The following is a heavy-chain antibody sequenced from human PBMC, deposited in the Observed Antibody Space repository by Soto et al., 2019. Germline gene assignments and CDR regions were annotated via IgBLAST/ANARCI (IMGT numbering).Heavy chain of an antibody. Sequence: EVQLVESGGGLVQPGGSLRLSCVASGFSVNSDYMNWVRQAPGKGLEWVSVIYNVGSTYYADSVKGRFTISRDNSKNTVYLQMNSLSAEDTAVYYCARSYCGSGGGMDVWGQGTTVTVSS. J-gene: IGHJ6*02. CDR2: IYNVGST. CDR3: ARSYCGSGGGMDV. V-gene: IGHV3-66*01. CDR1: GFSVNSDY. D-gene: IGHD3-10*01.